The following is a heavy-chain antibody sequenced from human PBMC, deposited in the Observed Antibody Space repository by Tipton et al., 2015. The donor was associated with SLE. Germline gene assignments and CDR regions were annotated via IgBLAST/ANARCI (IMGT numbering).Heavy chain of an antibody. J-gene: IGHJ4*02. V-gene: IGHV4-39*07. Sequence: TLSLTCTVSGGSIGSRSHYWGRIRQIPGKGLEWIGSIYYSGRTYYNPSLKSRVTVSVDTSKNQFSLNLKSVTAADTAVYYCARRRGSSWYEDYFDYWGQGTLVTVSS. CDR2: IYYSGRT. CDR3: ARRRGSSWYEDYFDY. D-gene: IGHD6-13*01. CDR1: GGSIGSRSHY.